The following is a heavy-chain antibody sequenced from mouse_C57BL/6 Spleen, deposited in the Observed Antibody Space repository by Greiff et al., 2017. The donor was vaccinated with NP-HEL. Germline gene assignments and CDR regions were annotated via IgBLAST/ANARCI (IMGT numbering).Heavy chain of an antibody. CDR2: IYPGDGDT. J-gene: IGHJ2*01. CDR1: GYAFSSSW. D-gene: IGHD3-2*02. CDR3: AGSSGFY. Sequence: VQLQQSGPELVKPGASVKISCKASGYAFSSSWMNWVKQRPGQGLEWIGRIYPGDGDTNYNGKFQGKATLTADKSSSTAYMQLSSLTSEDSAVYFCAGSSGFYWGQGTTLTVSS. V-gene: IGHV1-82*01.